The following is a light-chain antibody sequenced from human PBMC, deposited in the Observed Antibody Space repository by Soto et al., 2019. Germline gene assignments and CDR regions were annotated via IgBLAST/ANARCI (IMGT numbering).Light chain of an antibody. CDR1: QGISNN. CDR2: DAS. V-gene: IGKV1-27*01. Sequence: DIEMTQSPSSLSASVGDRVTITCRASQGISNNLAWYQQKPGKVPKLLIYDASTLDTGVPSRFSGSGSGTDFTLTISSLQPEDVAAYYCQQYTSSHRTFGGGTKVEIK. CDR3: QQYTSSHRT. J-gene: IGKJ4*01.